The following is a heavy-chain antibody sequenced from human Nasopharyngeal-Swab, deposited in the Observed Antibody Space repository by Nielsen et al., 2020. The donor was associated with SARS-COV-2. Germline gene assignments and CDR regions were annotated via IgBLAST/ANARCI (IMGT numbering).Heavy chain of an antibody. J-gene: IGHJ6*03. CDR1: GYTFTGYY. CDR3: ARDPGGILFPSDYTDV. Sequence: ASVKVSCKASGYTFTGYYMHWVRPAPGQGLEWMGWINPNSGGTNYAQKFQGWVTMTRDTSISAAYMELSRLRSDDTAVYYCARDPGGILFPSDYTDVWGKGTTVTVSS. D-gene: IGHD2-15*01. V-gene: IGHV1-2*04. CDR2: INPNSGGT.